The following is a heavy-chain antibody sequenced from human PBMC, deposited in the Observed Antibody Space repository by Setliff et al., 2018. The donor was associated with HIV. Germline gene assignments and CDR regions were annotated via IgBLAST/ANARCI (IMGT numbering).Heavy chain of an antibody. CDR1: GYTFTSYW. V-gene: IGHV5-51*01. CDR2: IYPSDSDT. J-gene: IGHJ4*02. CDR3: ARHEDWGPLDF. Sequence: GASLKISCKGAGYTFTSYWIGWGRQMPGKGLEWMRIIYPSDSDTRYSPSFQGHVTISADKSISTVYRLWSSLKASDTAIYYCARHEDWGPLDFWGQGTLVTVSS. D-gene: IGHD7-27*01.